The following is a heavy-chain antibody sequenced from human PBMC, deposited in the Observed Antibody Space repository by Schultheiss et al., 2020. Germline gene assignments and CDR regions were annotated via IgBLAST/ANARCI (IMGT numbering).Heavy chain of an antibody. V-gene: IGHV1-18*04. J-gene: IGHJ6*02. D-gene: IGHD2-8*02. Sequence: ASVKVSCKASGYSFTAYYMHWVRQAPGQGLEWMGWINVPNGHTNYAQKLQGRVTMTTDTSTSTAYMELRGLRSDDTAVYYCARHCSGGVCYVGMDVWGQGATVTVSS. CDR3: ARHCSGGVCYVGMDV. CDR1: GYSFTAYY. CDR2: INVPNGHT.